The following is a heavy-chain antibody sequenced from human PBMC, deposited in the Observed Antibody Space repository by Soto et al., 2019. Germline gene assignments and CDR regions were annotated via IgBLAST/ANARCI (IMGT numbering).Heavy chain of an antibody. J-gene: IGHJ4*02. D-gene: IGHD1-26*01. CDR2: VIPIIDRA. Sequence: QVQLVQSGPEVKKPGSSVKVSCKASGGGFTTYTVSWVRQAPGQGLEWMGRVIPIIDRANYARKIQGRVTITADKSTSTAYLKLSGLTSEDTAVYFCARDAVGSTPSFDFWGQGTLVTVSS. V-gene: IGHV1-69*08. CDR1: GGGFTTYT. CDR3: ARDAVGSTPSFDF.